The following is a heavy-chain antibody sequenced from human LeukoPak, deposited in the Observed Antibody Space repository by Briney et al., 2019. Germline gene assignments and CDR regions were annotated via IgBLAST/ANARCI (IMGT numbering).Heavy chain of an antibody. CDR2: ISAYNGNT. CDR1: GYTFTSYG. D-gene: IGHD3-10*01. V-gene: IGHV1-18*01. CDR3: ARPRITMVRGVIPPYYFDY. Sequence: GASVKVSCKASGYTFTSYGISWVRQAPGQGLEWMGWISAYNGNTNYAQKLQSRVTMTTDTSTSTAYMELRSLRSDDTAVYYCARPRITMVRGVIPPYYFDYWGQGTLVTVSS. J-gene: IGHJ4*02.